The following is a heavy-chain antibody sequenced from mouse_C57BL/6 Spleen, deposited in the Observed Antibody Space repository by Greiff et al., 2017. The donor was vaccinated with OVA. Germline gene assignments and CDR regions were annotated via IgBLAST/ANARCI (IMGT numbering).Heavy chain of an antibody. D-gene: IGHD1-1*01. Sequence: VQLQESGAELMKPGASVKLSCKATGYTFTGYWIEWVKQRPGHGLEWIGEILPGSGSTNYNEKFKGKATFTADTSSTTAYMQLSSLTTEDSAIYYCASGHYYGSSYWCAYWGQGTLVTVSA. J-gene: IGHJ3*01. CDR3: ASGHYYGSSYWCAY. CDR2: ILPGSGST. CDR1: GYTFTGYW. V-gene: IGHV1-9*01.